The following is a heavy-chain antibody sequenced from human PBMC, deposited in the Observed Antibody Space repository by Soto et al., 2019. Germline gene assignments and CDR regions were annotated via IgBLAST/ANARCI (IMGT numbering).Heavy chain of an antibody. CDR2: IWYDGSST. J-gene: IGHJ4*02. CDR1: GFNLSNYG. Sequence: QVQLVESGGGVVQPGRSLRLSCAASGFNLSNYGMHWVRQAPGQGLEWVSVIWYDGSSTYYAESAKGRFTISRDISKNTLYLQMNSLRVEDTAVYYCARDHASGKDYFEHWGQGTLVTVS. CDR3: ARDHASGKDYFEH. V-gene: IGHV3-33*01. D-gene: IGHD6-19*01.